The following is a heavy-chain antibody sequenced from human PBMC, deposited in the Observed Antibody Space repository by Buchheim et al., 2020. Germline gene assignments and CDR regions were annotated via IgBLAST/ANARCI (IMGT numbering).Heavy chain of an antibody. CDR3: ARGYGYSSGWYGAGSDY. V-gene: IGHV1-2*02. CDR1: GYTFTGYY. Sequence: QVQLVQSGAEVKKPGASVKVSCKASGYTFTGYYMLWVRQAPGQGLEWMGWINPNSGGTKYAQKFQGRVTMHRDTSISTAYMELSRLRSDDTAVYYCARGYGYSSGWYGAGSDYWGQGTL. CDR2: INPNSGGT. J-gene: IGHJ4*02. D-gene: IGHD6-19*01.